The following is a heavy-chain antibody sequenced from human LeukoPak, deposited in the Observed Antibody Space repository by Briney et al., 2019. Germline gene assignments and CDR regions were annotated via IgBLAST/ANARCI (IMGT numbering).Heavy chain of an antibody. D-gene: IGHD3-10*01. CDR2: IYNSGSST. CDR3: VRDRELTY. J-gene: IGHJ4*02. Sequence: SETLSLTCAVYDGSFSGYYWNWIRQPPGKGLEWIGYIYNSGSSTIYNPSLKSRVTISVDTSKNQFSLRLSSVTAADTAVYFCVRDRELTYWGQGTLVTVSS. CDR1: DGSFSGYY. V-gene: IGHV4-59*01.